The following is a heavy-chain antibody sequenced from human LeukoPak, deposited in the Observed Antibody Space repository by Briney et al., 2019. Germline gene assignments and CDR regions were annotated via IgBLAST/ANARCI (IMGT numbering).Heavy chain of an antibody. V-gene: IGHV4-4*07. CDR2: IYTSGST. CDR1: GGSISSYY. D-gene: IGHD3-10*01. Sequence: PSETLSLTCTVSGGSISSYYWSWIRQPAGKGLEWIGRIYTSGSTNYNPSLKSRVTMSVDTSKNQFSLKLSSVTAADTAVYYCARDSPSYGWFGEYYFDYWGQGTLVTVSS. J-gene: IGHJ4*02. CDR3: ARDSPSYGWFGEYYFDY.